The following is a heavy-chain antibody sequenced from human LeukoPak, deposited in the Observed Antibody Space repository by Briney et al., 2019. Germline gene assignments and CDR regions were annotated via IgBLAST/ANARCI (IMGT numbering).Heavy chain of an antibody. D-gene: IGHD3-10*01. CDR3: ARPMVRGAPFWFDP. J-gene: IGHJ5*02. V-gene: IGHV1-2*02. Sequence: GASVKVSCKASGYTFTGYYMHWVRQAPGQGLEWMGWINPNSGGTNYAQKFQGRVTMTRDTSISTAYMELSRLRSDDTAVYYCARPMVRGAPFWFDPWGQGTLVTVSS. CDR1: GYTFTGYY. CDR2: INPNSGGT.